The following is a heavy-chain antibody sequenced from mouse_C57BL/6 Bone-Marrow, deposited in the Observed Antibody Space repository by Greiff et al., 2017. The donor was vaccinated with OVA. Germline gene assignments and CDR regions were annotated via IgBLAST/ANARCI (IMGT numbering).Heavy chain of an antibody. D-gene: IGHD2-5*01. CDR2: IYPSDSET. CDR3: ARSRAYYSNFSFAY. CDR1: GYTFTSYW. Sequence: QVQLKQSGAELVRPGSSVKLSCKASGYTFTSYWMDWVKQRPGQGLEWIGNIYPSDSETHYNQKFKDKATLTVDKSSSTAYMQLSSLTSEDSAVYYCARSRAYYSNFSFAYWGQGTLVTVSA. J-gene: IGHJ3*01. V-gene: IGHV1-61*01.